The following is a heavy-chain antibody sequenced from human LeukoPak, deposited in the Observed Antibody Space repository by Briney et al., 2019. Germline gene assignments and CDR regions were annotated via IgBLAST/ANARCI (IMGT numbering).Heavy chain of an antibody. J-gene: IGHJ3*02. CDR1: GGSISSGTYY. CDR2: IYYSGST. V-gene: IGHV4-31*03. CDR3: ARDLSNYDYIWGSYRATDAFDI. Sequence: SQTLSLTCTVSGGSISSGTYYWSWIRQHPGKGLEWIGYIYYSGSTSYNPSLMSRVTISVDTSKNQFSLKLSSVTAADTAMYYCARDLSNYDYIWGSYRATDAFDIWGQGTMVTVSS. D-gene: IGHD3-16*02.